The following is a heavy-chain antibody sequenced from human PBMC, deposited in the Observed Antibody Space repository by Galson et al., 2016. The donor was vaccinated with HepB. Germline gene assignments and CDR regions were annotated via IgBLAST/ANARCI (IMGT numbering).Heavy chain of an antibody. CDR1: EFSFTDYW. J-gene: IGHJ5*02. CDR3: ARVGYCSGAGSRGRDWFDP. D-gene: IGHD2-15*01. Sequence: SLRLSCAASEFSFTDYWMTWVRQAPGKGLECLANINLDGGEKNYVDSVKGRFTISRDNAKNSVYLQINSLRAEDTALYYCARVGYCSGAGSRGRDWFDPWGQGIPVTVSS. CDR2: INLDGGEK. V-gene: IGHV3-7*01.